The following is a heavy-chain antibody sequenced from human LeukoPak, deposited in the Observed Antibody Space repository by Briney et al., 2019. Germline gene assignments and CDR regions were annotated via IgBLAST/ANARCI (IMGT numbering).Heavy chain of an antibody. Sequence: GGSLRLSCAASGFTFSSYAMSWVRQAPGKGLEWVSAISGSGGSTYYADSVKGRFTISRDNSKNTLYLQMNSLRAEDTAVYYCAKVLAGGYCSGGSCPDYWGQGTLVAVSS. D-gene: IGHD2-15*01. CDR1: GFTFSSYA. J-gene: IGHJ4*02. V-gene: IGHV3-23*01. CDR2: ISGSGGST. CDR3: AKVLAGGYCSGGSCPDY.